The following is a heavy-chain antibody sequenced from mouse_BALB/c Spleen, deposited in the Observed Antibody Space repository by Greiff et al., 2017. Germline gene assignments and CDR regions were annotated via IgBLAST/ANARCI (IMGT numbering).Heavy chain of an antibody. Sequence: QVQLQQSGPELVRPGVSVKISCKGSGYTFTDYAMHWVKQSHAKSLEWIGVICTYYGNTNYNQKFKGKATMTVDKSSSTAYMELARLTSEDSAIYYCARDGYDGDFDYWGQGTTLTVSS. CDR3: ARDGYDGDFDY. CDR2: ICTYYGNT. CDR1: GYTFTDYA. J-gene: IGHJ2*01. D-gene: IGHD2-2*01. V-gene: IGHV1-67*01.